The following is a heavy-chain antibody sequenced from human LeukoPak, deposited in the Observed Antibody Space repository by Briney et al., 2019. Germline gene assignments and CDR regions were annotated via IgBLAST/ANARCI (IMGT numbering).Heavy chain of an antibody. D-gene: IGHD2-2*02. J-gene: IGHJ5*02. CDR2: ISGSGGST. CDR3: ARDAQLPYGNWFDP. V-gene: IGHV3-23*01. CDR1: GFTFSSYA. Sequence: PGGSLRLSCAASGFTFSSYAMSWVRQAPGRGLEWVSAISGSGGSTYYADSVKGRFTISRDNSKNMLYLQMNSLGAEDTAVYYCARDAQLPYGNWFDPWGQGTLVTVSS.